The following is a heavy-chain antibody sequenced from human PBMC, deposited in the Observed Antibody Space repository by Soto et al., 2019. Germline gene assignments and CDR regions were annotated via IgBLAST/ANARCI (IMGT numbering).Heavy chain of an antibody. V-gene: IGHV1-69*17. CDR2: IIPIFDIT. Sequence: QVQLVQSGAEVKKPGSSVKVSCKASGGTFSNSAINWVRQAPGQGLEWVGGIIPIFDITAYAQKFQGRVTITAGRSMNTAYMELRNLRSDDTAVYYCARAQTTVTSSPWFDPWGQGTLVTVSS. D-gene: IGHD4-17*01. J-gene: IGHJ5*02. CDR1: GGTFSNSA. CDR3: ARAQTTVTSSPWFDP.